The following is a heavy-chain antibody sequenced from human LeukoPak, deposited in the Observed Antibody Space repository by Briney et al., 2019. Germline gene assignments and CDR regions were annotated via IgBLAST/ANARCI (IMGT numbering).Heavy chain of an antibody. CDR1: GFTFRSYG. J-gene: IGHJ3*02. V-gene: IGHV3-30*02. Sequence: GGSLRLSCVAPGFTFRSYGIHWVRQAPGKGLEWLAFIWYDEITKDYADSVKGRFTISRDSSKHTLYLQMNSLRADDTAVYYCAKDASSSWHWGAFDIWGQGTMVTVSS. CDR2: IWYDEITK. D-gene: IGHD6-13*01. CDR3: AKDASSSWHWGAFDI.